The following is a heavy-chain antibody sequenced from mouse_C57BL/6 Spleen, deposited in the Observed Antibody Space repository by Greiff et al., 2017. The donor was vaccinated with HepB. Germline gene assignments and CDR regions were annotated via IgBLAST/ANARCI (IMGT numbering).Heavy chain of an antibody. V-gene: IGHV1-64*01. D-gene: IGHD1-1*01. CDR3: AIEDYYYGSSSGFAY. CDR2: IHPNSGST. CDR1: GYTFTSYW. Sequence: QVQLQQPGAELVKPGASVKLSCKASGYTFTSYWMHWVKQRPGQGLEWIGMIHPNSGSTNYNEKLKNKATLTVDKSSSTAYMQLSSLTSEDSAVYYCAIEDYYYGSSSGFAYWGQGTLVTVSA. J-gene: IGHJ3*01.